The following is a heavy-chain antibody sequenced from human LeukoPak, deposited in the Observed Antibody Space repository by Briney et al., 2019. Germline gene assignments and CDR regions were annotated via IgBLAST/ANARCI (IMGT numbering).Heavy chain of an antibody. CDR3: ARRSAGATHFDY. CDR2: IYYSGST. J-gene: IGHJ4*02. CDR1: GGSFSGYY. V-gene: IGHV4-59*08. D-gene: IGHD1-26*01. Sequence: SETLSLTCAVYGGSFSGYYWSWIRQPPGKGLEWLAYIYYSGSTNYNPSLKSRVTISVDTSKNQFSLKLSSVTAADTAVYYCARRSAGATHFDYWGQGTLVTVSS.